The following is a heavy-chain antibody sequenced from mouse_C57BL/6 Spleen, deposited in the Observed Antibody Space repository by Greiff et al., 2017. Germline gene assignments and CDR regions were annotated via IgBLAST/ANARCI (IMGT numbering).Heavy chain of an antibody. CDR1: GYAFTNYL. Sequence: QVQLKQPGAELVRPGTSVKVSCKASGYAFTNYLIEWVKQRPGQGLEWIGVINPGSGGTNYNEKFKGKATLTADKSSSTAYMQLSSLTSEDSAVYFCARPVYYDYGGGFAYGGQGTLVTVSA. D-gene: IGHD2-4*01. CDR3: ARPVYYDYGGGFAY. V-gene: IGHV1-54*01. CDR2: INPGSGGT. J-gene: IGHJ3*01.